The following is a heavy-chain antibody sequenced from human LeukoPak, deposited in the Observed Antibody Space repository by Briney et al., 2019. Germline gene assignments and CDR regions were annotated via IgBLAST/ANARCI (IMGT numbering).Heavy chain of an antibody. CDR3: AKDPLGPRYCSGTSCSNWFDP. V-gene: IGHV3-23*01. J-gene: IGHJ5*02. CDR2: ISGSGTFT. Sequence: PGGSLRLSCAASGFTVSSNYMSWVRQAPGKGLGWVSAISGSGTFTYYADSVKGRFTISRDNSKNTLYLQLNSLRAEDTAVYYCAKDPLGPRYCSGTSCSNWFDPWGQGTLVTVSS. D-gene: IGHD2-2*01. CDR1: GFTVSSNY.